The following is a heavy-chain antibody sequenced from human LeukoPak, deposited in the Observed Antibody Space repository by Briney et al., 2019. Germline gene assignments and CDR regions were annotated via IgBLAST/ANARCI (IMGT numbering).Heavy chain of an antibody. Sequence: GGSLRLSCAASGFTFSDSAMTWVRQAPGRGLDWVSLISFSGANSYYADSVKGRFTISRDNSKDTLFLQMNSLRAEDTAIYYCARDIQLSTWGLGTMVTVSS. CDR1: GFTFSDSA. CDR2: ISFSGANS. V-gene: IGHV3-23*01. D-gene: IGHD5-24*01. J-gene: IGHJ3*01. CDR3: ARDIQLST.